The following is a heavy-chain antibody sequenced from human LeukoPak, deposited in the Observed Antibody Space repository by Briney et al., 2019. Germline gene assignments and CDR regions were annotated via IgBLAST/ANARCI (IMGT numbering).Heavy chain of an antibody. CDR3: ARVLPRSRPFDY. V-gene: IGHV1-2*02. D-gene: IGHD6-13*01. CDR2: INPNSGGT. J-gene: IGHJ4*02. CDR1: GYTFTGNY. Sequence: ASVKVSCKASGYTFTGNYMHWVRHPPGQGLEWMGWINPNSGGTNYAQKFQGRVTMTRDTSISTAYMELSRLRSDDTAVYYCARVLPRSRPFDYWGQGTLVTVSS.